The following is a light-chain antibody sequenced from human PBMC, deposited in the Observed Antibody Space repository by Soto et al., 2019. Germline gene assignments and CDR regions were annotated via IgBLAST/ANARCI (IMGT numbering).Light chain of an antibody. Sequence: MTQSPSTLSASVGDTVTVTCRASQSVSGWLAWYQQKPGQTPRLLMYGASTRATGIPARFSGSGSGTEFTLTISSLQSEDFAVYYCQQYHKWPPFTFGGGTKVEIK. CDR1: QSVSGW. CDR2: GAS. V-gene: IGKV3-15*01. J-gene: IGKJ4*01. CDR3: QQYHKWPPFT.